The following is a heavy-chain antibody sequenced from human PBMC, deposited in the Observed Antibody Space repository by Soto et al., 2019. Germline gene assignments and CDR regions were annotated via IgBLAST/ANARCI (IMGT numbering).Heavy chain of an antibody. CDR3: ARVGWYCISTSCYEE. J-gene: IGHJ4*02. D-gene: IGHD2-2*01. V-gene: IGHV3-53*01. Sequence: EVQLVESGGGLIQPGGSLRLSCAASGFTVSSNYMSWVRQAPGKGLEWVSVIYSGGSTYYADSVKGRFTISRDNSKNTLDLQMNSLRAEDTAVYYCARVGWYCISTSCYEEWGQGTLVTVSS. CDR2: IYSGGST. CDR1: GFTVSSNY.